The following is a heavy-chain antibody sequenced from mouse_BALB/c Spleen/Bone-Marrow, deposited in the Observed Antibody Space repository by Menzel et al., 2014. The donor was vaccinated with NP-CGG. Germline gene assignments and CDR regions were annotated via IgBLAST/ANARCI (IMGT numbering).Heavy chain of an antibody. CDR2: ISTYSGNT. J-gene: IGHJ3*01. V-gene: IGHV1-67*01. D-gene: IGHD2-2*01. Sequence: QVQLQHSGPELVRPGVSVKISCKGSGYTFTDYAMHWVKQSHAKSLEWIGVISTYSGNTNYNQKFKGKATMTVDKSSSTSYMELARLTSEDSAIYYCASSGYGYDWFAYWGQGTLVTVSA. CDR1: GYTFTDYA. CDR3: ASSGYGYDWFAY.